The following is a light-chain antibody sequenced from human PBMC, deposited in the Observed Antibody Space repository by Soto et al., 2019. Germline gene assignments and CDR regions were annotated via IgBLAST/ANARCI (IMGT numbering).Light chain of an antibody. V-gene: IGKV1-5*03. J-gene: IGKJ4*01. CDR2: KAS. Sequence: DIQMTQSPSTLPASVGDRVTITCRASQSISSWLAWYQQKPGKAPKLLMYKASSLESGVPSRFSGSGSGTEFTLTISSLQPDDFATYYCQQYNNYPLTFGGGTNVEIK. CDR1: QSISSW. CDR3: QQYNNYPLT.